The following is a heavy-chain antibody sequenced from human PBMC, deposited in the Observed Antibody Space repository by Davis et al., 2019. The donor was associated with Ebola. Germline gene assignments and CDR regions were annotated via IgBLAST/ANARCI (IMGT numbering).Heavy chain of an antibody. CDR1: GGSISSYY. CDR3: ARGPMVQGVSP. V-gene: IGHV4-59*12. D-gene: IGHD3-10*01. Sequence: MPSETLSLTCTVSGGSISSYYWSWVRQPPGKGLEWIGYISYSGNTYYNPSLKSRVTISVDTSENHFSLKLSSVTAADTAVYYCARGPMVQGVSPWGQGTLVTVSS. CDR2: ISYSGNT. J-gene: IGHJ4*02.